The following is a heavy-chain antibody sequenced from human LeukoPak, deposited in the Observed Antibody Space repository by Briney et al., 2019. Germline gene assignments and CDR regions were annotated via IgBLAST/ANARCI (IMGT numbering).Heavy chain of an antibody. D-gene: IGHD2-8*01. V-gene: IGHV1-69*05. CDR1: GGTFSSYA. Sequence: ASVKVSCKASGGTFSSYAISWVRQAPGQGLEWMGGIIPIFGTANYAQKFQGRVTITTDESTSTAYMELSSLRSEDTAVYYCARSAVLMVYAEYYFDYWGQGTLVTVSS. J-gene: IGHJ4*02. CDR2: IIPIFGTA. CDR3: ARSAVLMVYAEYYFDY.